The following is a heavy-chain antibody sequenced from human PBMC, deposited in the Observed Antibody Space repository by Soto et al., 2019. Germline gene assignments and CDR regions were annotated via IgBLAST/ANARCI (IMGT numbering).Heavy chain of an antibody. J-gene: IGHJ6*02. CDR1: GYTFTSYG. D-gene: IGHD2-2*01. Sequence: VKVSCKASGYTFTSYGISWVRQAPGQGLEWMGWISAYNGNTNYAQKLQGRVTMTTDTSTSTAYMELRSLRSDDTAVYYCARDVVVVPAAMSYYYYYGMDVWGQGTTVTVSS. CDR2: ISAYNGNT. V-gene: IGHV1-18*01. CDR3: ARDVVVVPAAMSYYYYYGMDV.